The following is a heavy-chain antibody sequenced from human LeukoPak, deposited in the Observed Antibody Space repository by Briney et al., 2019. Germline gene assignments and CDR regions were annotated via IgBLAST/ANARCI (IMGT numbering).Heavy chain of an antibody. CDR3: ARDVYYFDY. CDR2: ISYDGSNK. J-gene: IGHJ4*02. Sequence: PGRSLRLSCAASGFTFSSYAMHWVRQAPGKGLEWVAVISYDGSNKYYADSVKGRFTISRDNSKNTLYLQMNSLRAEDTAVYYCARDVYYFDYWGQGTLVTVSS. V-gene: IGHV3-30*04. CDR1: GFTFSSYA.